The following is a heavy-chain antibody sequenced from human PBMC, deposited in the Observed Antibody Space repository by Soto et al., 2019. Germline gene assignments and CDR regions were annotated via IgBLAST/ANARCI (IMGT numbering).Heavy chain of an antibody. D-gene: IGHD4-17*01. CDR3: ARDRAVTVNTGFDY. Sequence: KPSETLSLTCAVSGGSISSSNWWSWVRQPPGKGLEWIGEIYHSGSTNYNPSLKSRVTISVDKSKNQFSLKLSSVTAADTAVYYCARDRAVTVNTGFDYWGQGTLVTVSS. CDR2: IYHSGST. CDR1: GGSISSSNW. V-gene: IGHV4-4*02. J-gene: IGHJ4*02.